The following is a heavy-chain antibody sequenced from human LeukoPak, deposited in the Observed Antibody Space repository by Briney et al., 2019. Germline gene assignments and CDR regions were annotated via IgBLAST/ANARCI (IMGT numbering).Heavy chain of an antibody. CDR2: ISANSGDT. Sequence: ASVKVSCKASGYPFTTYGFIWVRQAPGLGLEWMGWISANSGDTKYGQSFQCRVTMTTDTTKETTYMELRSLRFDDTAIYYCARTVGDRSDPWGQGSLVTVSS. V-gene: IGHV1-18*01. J-gene: IGHJ5*02. CDR3: ARTVGDRSDP. D-gene: IGHD2-21*01. CDR1: GYPFTTYG.